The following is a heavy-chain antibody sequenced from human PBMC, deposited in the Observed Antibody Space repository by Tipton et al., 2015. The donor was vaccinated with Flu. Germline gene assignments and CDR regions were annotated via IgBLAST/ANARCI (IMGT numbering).Heavy chain of an antibody. Sequence: TLSLTCAVSGYPISRGYYWGWIRQPPGKGLEWIGSIYHNGDIHFNSSLKSRVSISVDTSNNRFSLNLTSVTAADTAVYYCARAEIGDFDYWGQGTLVTVSS. CDR3: ARAEIGDFDY. CDR1: GYPISRGYY. D-gene: IGHD2/OR15-2a*01. J-gene: IGHJ4*02. V-gene: IGHV4-38-2*01. CDR2: IYHNGDI.